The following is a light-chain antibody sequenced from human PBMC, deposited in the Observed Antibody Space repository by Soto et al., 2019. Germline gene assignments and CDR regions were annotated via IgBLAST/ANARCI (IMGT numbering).Light chain of an antibody. Sequence: QSVLTQPPSVSGAPGQRVTISCTGISSNIGAGYDVHWYQQLPGTAPKLLIYGNSNRPSGVPDRFSGSKSGTSASLAITGLQAEYEADYYCQSYDSSLGDLWVFGGGTKVTVL. CDR2: GNS. V-gene: IGLV1-40*01. CDR3: QSYDSSLGDLWV. CDR1: SSNIGAGYD. J-gene: IGLJ3*02.